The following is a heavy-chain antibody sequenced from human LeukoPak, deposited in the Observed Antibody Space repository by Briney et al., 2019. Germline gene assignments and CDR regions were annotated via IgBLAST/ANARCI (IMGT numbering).Heavy chain of an antibody. Sequence: GGSLTLSCAASGITFSTAWMSWFRQAPGKGLEWVGRIKSKIGGATTDYAAPVKDRFTISRDDSKNTLYLQMNSLKTEDTAVYYCATDRAWFDPWGQGTLVTVSS. V-gene: IGHV3-15*01. D-gene: IGHD3-10*01. CDR2: IKSKIGGATT. CDR3: ATDRAWFDP. J-gene: IGHJ5*02. CDR1: GITFSTAW.